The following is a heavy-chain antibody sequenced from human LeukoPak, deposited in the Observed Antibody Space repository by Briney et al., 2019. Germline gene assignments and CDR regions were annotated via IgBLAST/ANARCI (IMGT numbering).Heavy chain of an antibody. CDR3: ARLEQYGYLHYYYYYYMDV. V-gene: IGHV1-18*01. CDR1: GYTFTSYG. D-gene: IGHD5-18*01. CDR2: ISAYNGNT. Sequence: ASVKVSCKASGYTFTSYGISWVRQAPGQGLEWMGWISAYNGNTNYAQKLQGRVTMTTDTSTNTAYMELRSLRSDDTAVYYCARLEQYGYLHYYYYYYMDVWGKGTTVTVSS. J-gene: IGHJ6*03.